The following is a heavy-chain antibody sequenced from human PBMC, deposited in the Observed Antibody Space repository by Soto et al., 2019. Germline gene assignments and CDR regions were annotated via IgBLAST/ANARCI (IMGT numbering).Heavy chain of an antibody. D-gene: IGHD1-1*01. J-gene: IGHJ4*02. CDR3: ARLQERGEAGEVDY. CDR2: MHPNSGET. V-gene: IGHV1-2*02. CDR1: GYTFTGYY. Sequence: QVHLLQSGAEVKKPGASVKVSCKASGYTFTGYYMHWVRQAPGQGLEVMGWMHPNSGETNYAQTFQGRLTMTGDTSISTAYMELRSLTSDDRAVYYWARLQERGEAGEVDYGGQGPLVTVSS.